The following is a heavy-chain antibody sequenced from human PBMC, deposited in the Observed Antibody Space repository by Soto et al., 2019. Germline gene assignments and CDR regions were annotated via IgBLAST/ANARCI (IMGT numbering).Heavy chain of an antibody. CDR1: GGSISTYY. CDR2: IYHSGST. J-gene: IGHJ4*02. D-gene: IGHD3-16*01. V-gene: IGHV4-59*01. Sequence: PSETLSLTCTVSGGSISTYYWSWVRQPPGKGLEWIGYIYHSGSTNYNPSLESRVTMSVDTSKNQFSLKLSSVAAADTAVYYCARAWGRVFDYWGQGTLVTVSS. CDR3: ARAWGRVFDY.